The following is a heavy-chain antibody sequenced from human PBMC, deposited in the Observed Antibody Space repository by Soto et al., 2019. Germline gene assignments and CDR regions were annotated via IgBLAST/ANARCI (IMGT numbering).Heavy chain of an antibody. Sequence: SVKVSCKASGGTFSSYAISWVRQAPGQGLELMGGIIPIFGTANYAQKFQGRVTITADESTSTAYMELSSLRSEDTAVYYCARIAARPDYYYYGMDVWGQGTTVTVYS. J-gene: IGHJ6*02. V-gene: IGHV1-69*13. CDR1: GGTFSSYA. CDR2: IIPIFGTA. CDR3: ARIAARPDYYYYGMDV. D-gene: IGHD6-6*01.